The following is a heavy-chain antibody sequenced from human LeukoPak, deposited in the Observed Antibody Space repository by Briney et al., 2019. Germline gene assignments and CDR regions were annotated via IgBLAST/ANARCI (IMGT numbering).Heavy chain of an antibody. V-gene: IGHV3-43*01. D-gene: IGHD2-2*01. Sequence: GGSLRLSCAASGFTFDDYTMHWVRQAPGKGLEWVSLISWDGGSTYYADSVKGRFTISRDNSKNSLYLQMNSLRTEDTALYYCAKDYCSSTSCYMDVWGKGTTVTVSS. CDR2: ISWDGGST. CDR3: AKDYCSSTSCYMDV. CDR1: GFTFDDYT. J-gene: IGHJ6*03.